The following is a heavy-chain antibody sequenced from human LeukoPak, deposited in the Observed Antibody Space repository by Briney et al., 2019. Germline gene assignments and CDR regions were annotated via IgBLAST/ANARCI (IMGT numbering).Heavy chain of an antibody. Sequence: GASVKVSCKASGYTFTSYYMHWVRQDPGQGLEWMGIINPSGGSTSYAQKFQGRVTMTRDTSTSTVYMELSSLRSEDTAVYYCANSARSSSGHRDYYYYYGMDAWGQGTTVTVSS. CDR2: INPSGGST. V-gene: IGHV1-46*01. CDR1: GYTFTSYY. CDR3: ANSARSSSGHRDYYYYYGMDA. J-gene: IGHJ6*02. D-gene: IGHD6-19*01.